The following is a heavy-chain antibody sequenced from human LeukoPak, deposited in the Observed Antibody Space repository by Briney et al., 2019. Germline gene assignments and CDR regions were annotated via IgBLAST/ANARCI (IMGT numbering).Heavy chain of an antibody. J-gene: IGHJ5*02. CDR1: GFTFSSYA. CDR2: INDKGSPK. Sequence: GGSLRLSCAASGFTFSSYAMSWVRQAPGKGLEWISYINDKGSPKAYADSVKGRFLVSRDNAKNSLYLQMNSLRADDTAVYYCAKDSGGWSLSWGQGTLVTVSS. CDR3: AKDSGGWSLS. V-gene: IGHV3-48*03. D-gene: IGHD6-19*01.